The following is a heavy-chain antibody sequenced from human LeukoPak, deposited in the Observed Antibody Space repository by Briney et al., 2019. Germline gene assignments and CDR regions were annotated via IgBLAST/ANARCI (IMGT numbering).Heavy chain of an antibody. Sequence: GGSLRLSCAASGFTFSNYNMNWVRQAPGKGLEWVSDIDTSSSTIYYADSVKGRFTISRDNAKNSLYLQMNSLRAEDTAIYYCARQWFGDWGYYFDYWGQGTLVTVSS. J-gene: IGHJ4*02. CDR2: IDTSSSTI. CDR1: GFTFSNYN. V-gene: IGHV3-48*01. D-gene: IGHD3-10*01. CDR3: ARQWFGDWGYYFDY.